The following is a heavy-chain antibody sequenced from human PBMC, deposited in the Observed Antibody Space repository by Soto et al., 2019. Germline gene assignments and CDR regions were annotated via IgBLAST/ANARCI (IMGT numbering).Heavy chain of an antibody. J-gene: IGHJ4*02. CDR1: GGTFSSYT. D-gene: IGHD6-19*01. CDR2: IIPILGIA. CDR3: ARDWRGSGWYNY. V-gene: IGHV1-69*08. Sequence: QVQLVQSGAEVKKPGSSVKVSCKASGGTFSSYTISWVRQAPGQGLEWMGRIIPILGIANYAQKFQGRVTITADKSTSTAYMELSSLRSEDTAVYYCARDWRGSGWYNYWGQGTLVTVSS.